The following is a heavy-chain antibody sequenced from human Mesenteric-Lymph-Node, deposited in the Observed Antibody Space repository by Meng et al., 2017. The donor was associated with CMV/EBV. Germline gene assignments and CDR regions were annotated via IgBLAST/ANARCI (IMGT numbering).Heavy chain of an antibody. CDR2: IIPILDTT. J-gene: IGHJ4*02. V-gene: IGHV1-69*05. CDR1: GGTFSNYA. Sequence: SVKVSCKTSGGTFSNYAINWVRQAPGQGLEWMGGIIPILDTTTYAQKFRGRVSITTDESTTTAYMELNSLRSEDTAVYYCARSPPPNYYDSAGYYMNFDYWGQGALVTSPQ. CDR3: ARSPPPNYYDSAGYYMNFDY. D-gene: IGHD3-22*01.